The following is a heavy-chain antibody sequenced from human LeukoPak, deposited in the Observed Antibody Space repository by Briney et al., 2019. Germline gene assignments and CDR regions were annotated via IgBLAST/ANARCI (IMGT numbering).Heavy chain of an antibody. CDR2: IIPIFGTA. CDR3: ASSPTIFGVVIMPQWYFDY. D-gene: IGHD3-3*01. J-gene: IGHJ4*02. V-gene: IGHV1-69*05. CDR1: GGTFISYA. Sequence: SVKVSCKASGGTFISYAISWVRQAPGQGLEWMGRIIPIFGTANYAQKFQGRVTITTDESTSTAYMELSSLRSEDTAVYYCASSPTIFGVVIMPQWYFDYWGQGTLVTVSS.